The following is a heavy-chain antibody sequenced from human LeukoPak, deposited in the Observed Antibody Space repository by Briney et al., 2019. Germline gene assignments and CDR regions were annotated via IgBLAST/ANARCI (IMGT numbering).Heavy chain of an antibody. J-gene: IGHJ4*02. CDR1: GFTFSSYA. CDR2: ISGSGGST. D-gene: IGHD1-26*01. Sequence: GGSLRLSCAASGFTFSSYAMSWVRQAPGKGLEWVSAISGSGGSTYYADSVKGRFTISRDNSKNTLYLQMNSLRAEDTAVYYCAKDVSGSYLSDGLDYWGQGTLVTVSS. V-gene: IGHV3-23*01. CDR3: AKDVSGSYLSDGLDY.